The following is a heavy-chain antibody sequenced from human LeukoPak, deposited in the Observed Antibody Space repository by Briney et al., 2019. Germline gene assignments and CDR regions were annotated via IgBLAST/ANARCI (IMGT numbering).Heavy chain of an antibody. CDR1: GYTFTGYY. V-gene: IGHV1-2*02. Sequence: GASVKVSCKASGYTFTGYYMHWVRQAPGQGLEWMGWMDPKSGDTIYAPKFQGRVSMTADTSIATAYMQLTSLAFDDSAIYYCATKGGLTPNTLAMWGPGTIVTVSS. D-gene: IGHD2-15*01. J-gene: IGHJ3*01. CDR3: ATKGGLTPNTLAM. CDR2: MDPKSGDT.